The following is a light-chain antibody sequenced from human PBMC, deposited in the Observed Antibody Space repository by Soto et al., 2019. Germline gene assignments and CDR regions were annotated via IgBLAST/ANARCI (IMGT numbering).Light chain of an antibody. CDR3: QQYGSSPPFT. J-gene: IGKJ3*01. Sequence: DIVLTQSPGTLSLSPGERATLSCRASQSISSSYLAWYQQKPGQAPRLLIYGASSRATGIPDRFSGSGSGTDFTPTISRLEPEDFAVYYCQQYGSSPPFTFGPGTKVDIK. V-gene: IGKV3-20*01. CDR2: GAS. CDR1: QSISSSY.